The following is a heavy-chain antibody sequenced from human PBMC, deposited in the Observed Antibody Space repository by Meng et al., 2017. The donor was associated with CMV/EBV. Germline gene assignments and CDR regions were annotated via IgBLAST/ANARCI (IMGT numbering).Heavy chain of an antibody. D-gene: IGHD3-16*01. CDR3: ARDRLGSSDLDVDY. V-gene: IGHV3-48*03. CDR1: GFTFSSYE. Sequence: GESLKISCAASGFTFSSYEMNWVRQAPGKGLEWVSYISSSGSTIYYADSVKGRFTISRDNAKNSLYQQMNSLRAEDTAVYYCARDRLGSSDLDVDYWGQGTLVTVSS. J-gene: IGHJ4*02. CDR2: ISSSGSTI.